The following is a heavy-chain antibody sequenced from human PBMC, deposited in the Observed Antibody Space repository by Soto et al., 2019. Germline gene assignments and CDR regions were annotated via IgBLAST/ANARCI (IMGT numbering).Heavy chain of an antibody. CDR3: ARGCYDGITIFGVVIPGDAFDI. D-gene: IGHD3-3*01. CDR2: MNPNSGNT. Sequence: ASVKVSCKASGYTFTSYDINWVRQATGQGLEWMGWMNPNSGNTGYAQKFQGRVTMTRNTSISTAYMELSSLRSEDTAVYYCARGCYDGITIFGVVIPGDAFDIWGQGTMVTVSS. CDR1: GYTFTSYD. V-gene: IGHV1-8*01. J-gene: IGHJ3*02.